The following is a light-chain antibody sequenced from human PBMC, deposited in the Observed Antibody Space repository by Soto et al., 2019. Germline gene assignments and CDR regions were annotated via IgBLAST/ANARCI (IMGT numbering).Light chain of an antibody. J-gene: IGKJ1*01. Sequence: EIVLTQSPATLSLSPGNRATLACRASQSVSGYLAWYQQKPGQAPRLLIYDASNRATGIPARFSGSGSGTDFTLTITSLEPEGFAVYYCQQYAGAPLTFGQGTKVEIK. CDR2: DAS. CDR1: QSVSGY. V-gene: IGKV3-11*01. CDR3: QQYAGAPLT.